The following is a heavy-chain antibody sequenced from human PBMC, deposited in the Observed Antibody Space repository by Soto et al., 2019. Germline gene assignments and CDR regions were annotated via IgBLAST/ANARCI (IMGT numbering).Heavy chain of an antibody. J-gene: IGHJ3*02. CDR1: GFTFSSYW. D-gene: IGHD3-10*01. CDR2: IKQDGSET. Sequence: GGSLRLSCASSGFTFSSYWMSWVRQAPGKGLEWVAHIKQDGSETYYVDSVRGRFTISRDNAKNSLYLQMNSLRAEDTAVYYCAKVGGSGSYLDAFDIWGQETMVTVSS. CDR3: AKVGGSGSYLDAFDI. V-gene: IGHV3-7*01.